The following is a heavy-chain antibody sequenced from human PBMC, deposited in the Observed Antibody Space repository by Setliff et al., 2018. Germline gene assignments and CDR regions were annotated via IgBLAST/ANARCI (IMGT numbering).Heavy chain of an antibody. CDR1: GFIFSHYG. CDR3: VKDRYCSDASCSPDYFDY. Sequence: PGGSLRLSCAASGFIFSHYGIFWVRQAPGKGLEWVAIIANDGSNQWYTDSVKGRFAISRDNSKNTVYLQMNSLREEDTAVYHCVKDRYCSDASCSPDYFDYWGQGTLVTVSS. V-gene: IGHV3-30*02. J-gene: IGHJ4*02. D-gene: IGHD2-15*01. CDR2: IANDGSNQ.